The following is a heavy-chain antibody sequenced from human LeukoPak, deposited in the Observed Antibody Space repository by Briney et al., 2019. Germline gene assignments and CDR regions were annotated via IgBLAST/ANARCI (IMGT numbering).Heavy chain of an antibody. Sequence: SETLSLTCTVSGGSISEYYWSWIRQTAGKGLEYIGRINTSGSTNYNPSLKSRVTMSVDPSKNQFSLRLTSVTAADTAVYYCASSGSFRQQLVKWGQGTLVTVSS. V-gene: IGHV4-4*07. CDR2: INTSGST. CDR3: ASSGSFRQQLVK. CDR1: GGSISEYY. D-gene: IGHD6-13*01. J-gene: IGHJ4*02.